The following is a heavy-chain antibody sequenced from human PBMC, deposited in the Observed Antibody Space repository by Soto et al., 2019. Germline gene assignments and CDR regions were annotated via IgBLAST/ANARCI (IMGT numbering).Heavy chain of an antibody. V-gene: IGHV3-15*01. CDR1: GFTFSNAW. Sequence: LRLSCSASGFTFSNAWMIWVRQAPGKGLEWVGRIKRISDGGTTDYAAPVKGRFTISRDDSANTLYLQMNSLKTEDTAVYFCAVNDYLDYWGQGALVTVSS. J-gene: IGHJ4*02. CDR3: AVNDYLDY. CDR2: IKRISDGGTT.